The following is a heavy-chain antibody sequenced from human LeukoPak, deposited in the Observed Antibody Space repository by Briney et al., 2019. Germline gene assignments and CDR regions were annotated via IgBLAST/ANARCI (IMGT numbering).Heavy chain of an antibody. Sequence: GGSLRLSCAASGFTFSYYWMSWVRQVPGKGLECVANVNQDGSEKSYVDSVKGRSTISRDDVENSLYLQMDTLRAEDTAVYYCTRGGRYYLGYWGQGTLVTVSS. CDR3: TRGGRYYLGY. D-gene: IGHD3-10*01. V-gene: IGHV3-7*01. CDR1: GFTFSYYW. J-gene: IGHJ4*02. CDR2: VNQDGSEK.